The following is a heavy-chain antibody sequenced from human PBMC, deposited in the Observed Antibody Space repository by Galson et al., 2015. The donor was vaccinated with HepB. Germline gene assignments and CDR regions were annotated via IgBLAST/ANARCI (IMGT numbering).Heavy chain of an antibody. Sequence: SETLSLTCTVSGGSISSYYWSWIRQPPGKGLEWIGYIYYSGSTDYNPSLKSRVTISVDTSKNQFSLKLSSVTAADTAVYYCARDGYYYGSGPAPGFLYGMDVWGQGTTVTVSS. CDR1: GGSISSYY. D-gene: IGHD3-10*01. J-gene: IGHJ6*02. V-gene: IGHV4-59*12. CDR3: ARDGYYYGSGPAPGFLYGMDV. CDR2: IYYSGST.